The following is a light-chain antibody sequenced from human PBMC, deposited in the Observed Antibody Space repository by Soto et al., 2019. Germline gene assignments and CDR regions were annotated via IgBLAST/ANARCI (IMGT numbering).Light chain of an antibody. V-gene: IGKV3-20*01. CDR2: DAS. Sequence: EIVLTQSPVTLSLYPGERATLSCRASQSIASHLAWYQQKPGQPPRLLIHDASSRATGIPDRFSGSGSGTQFMLTISRLEPEDFAVYYCHQYASSTGTFGQVTKVDIK. J-gene: IGKJ1*01. CDR3: HQYASSTGT. CDR1: QSIASH.